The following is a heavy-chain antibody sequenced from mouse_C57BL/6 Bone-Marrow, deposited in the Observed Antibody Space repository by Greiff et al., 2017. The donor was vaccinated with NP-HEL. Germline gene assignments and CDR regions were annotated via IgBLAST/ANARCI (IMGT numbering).Heavy chain of an antibody. CDR3: ARTIYYYGRVGFAY. D-gene: IGHD1-1*01. CDR1: GFTFSSYG. CDR2: ISSGGSYT. Sequence: EVKLVESGGDLVKPGGSLKLSCAASGFTFSSYGMSWVRQTPDKRLEWVATISSGGSYTYYPDSVKGRFTISRDNAKNTLYLQMSSLKSEDTAMYYCARTIYYYGRVGFAYWGQGTLVTVSA. V-gene: IGHV5-6*01. J-gene: IGHJ3*01.